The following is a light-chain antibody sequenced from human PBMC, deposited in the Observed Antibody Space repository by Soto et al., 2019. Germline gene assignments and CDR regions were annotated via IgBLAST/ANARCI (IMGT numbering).Light chain of an antibody. CDR2: DSS. J-gene: IGKJ4*01. Sequence: DIQMTQSPSSVSASVGDRVTITCRASQGISSWVGWYQQKPGRAPNLLIYDSSSLPSGVPSRFSGSGSWTYFTPTISSQEPEDFVTYYCQQADTLPLTFGGGTKVEIK. V-gene: IGKV1-12*01. CDR1: QGISSW. CDR3: QQADTLPLT.